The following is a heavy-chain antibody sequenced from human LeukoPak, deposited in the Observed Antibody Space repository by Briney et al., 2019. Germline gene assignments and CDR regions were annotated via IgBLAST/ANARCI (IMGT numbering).Heavy chain of an antibody. CDR3: ARVASGYDPKGYYYYYMDV. Sequence: SGGSLRLSCAASGFTFSSYAMSWVRQAPGKGLEWVSYISSSGSTIYYADSVKGRFTISRDNAKNSLYLQMNSLRAEDTAVYYCARVASGYDPKGYYYYYMDVWGKGTTVTVSS. CDR1: GFTFSSYA. V-gene: IGHV3-48*04. J-gene: IGHJ6*03. CDR2: ISSSGSTI. D-gene: IGHD5-12*01.